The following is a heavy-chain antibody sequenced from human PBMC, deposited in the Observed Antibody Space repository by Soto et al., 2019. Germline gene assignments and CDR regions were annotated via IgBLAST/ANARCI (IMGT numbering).Heavy chain of an antibody. CDR2: IYSGGST. CDR3: ARDSPHDSSGYYFDY. Sequence: EVQLVETGGGLIQPGGSLRLSCAASGFTVSSNYMSWVRQAPGKGLEWVSVIYSGGSTYYADSVKGRFTISRDNSKNTLYLQMNSLRAEDTVVYYCARDSPHDSSGYYFDYWGQGTLVTVSS. J-gene: IGHJ4*02. CDR1: GFTVSSNY. D-gene: IGHD3-22*01. V-gene: IGHV3-53*02.